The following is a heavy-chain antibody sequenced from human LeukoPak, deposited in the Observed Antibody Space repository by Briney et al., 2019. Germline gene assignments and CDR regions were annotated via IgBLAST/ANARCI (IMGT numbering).Heavy chain of an antibody. D-gene: IGHD3-3*01. CDR1: GFTFSSYS. J-gene: IGHJ6*03. V-gene: IGHV3-48*01. Sequence: GGSLRLSCAASGFTFSSYSMNWVRQAPGKGLERVSYISSSSSTIYYADSVKGRFTISRDNAKNSLYLQMNSLRAEDTAVYYCAVTYYDFWSGAGSPPLPGYTDVWGKGTTVTVSS. CDR3: AVTYYDFWSGAGSPPLPGYTDV. CDR2: ISSSSSTI.